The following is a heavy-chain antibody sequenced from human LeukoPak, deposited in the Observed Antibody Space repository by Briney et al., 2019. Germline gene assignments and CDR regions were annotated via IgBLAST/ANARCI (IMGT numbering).Heavy chain of an antibody. CDR2: IKQDGSEK. CDR1: GFTFSSYW. V-gene: IGHV3-7*01. Sequence: GGSLRLSCAASGFTFSSYWISWVRQAPGKGLEWVANIKQDGSEKYYVDSVKGRFTISRDNAKNSLYLQMNSLRAEDTAVYYCARDTRTYGMDVWGRGTTVTVSS. J-gene: IGHJ6*02. D-gene: IGHD2-2*01. CDR3: ARDTRTYGMDV.